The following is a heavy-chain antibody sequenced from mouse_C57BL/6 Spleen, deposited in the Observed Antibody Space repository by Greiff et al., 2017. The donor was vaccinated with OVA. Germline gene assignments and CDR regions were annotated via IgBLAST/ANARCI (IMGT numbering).Heavy chain of an antibody. CDR1: GYTFTSYW. CDR2: IYPGNSDT. CDR3: TRRDFSTIISCYFYY. Sequence: EVKLMESGTVLARPGASVKMSCKTSGYTFTSYWMNWVKQRPGKGLEWIGAIYPGNSDTSYNQKFKGKAKLTAVTSASTACMELSSLSHEDSADYYSTRRDFSTIISCYFYYWGQGTTLTGSS. V-gene: IGHV1-5*01. D-gene: IGHD1-1*01. J-gene: IGHJ2*01.